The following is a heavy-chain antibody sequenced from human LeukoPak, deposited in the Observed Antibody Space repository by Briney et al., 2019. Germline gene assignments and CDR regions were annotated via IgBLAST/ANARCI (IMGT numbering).Heavy chain of an antibody. Sequence: SETLSLTCTVSGGSISSYYWSWIRQPPGKGLEWIGYIYYSGSTNYNPSLKGRVTISVDTSKNQFSLKLSSVTAADTAVYYCAVGGSSWYAPIDYWGQGTLVTVSS. D-gene: IGHD6-13*01. CDR2: IYYSGST. CDR1: GGSISSYY. V-gene: IGHV4-59*01. J-gene: IGHJ4*02. CDR3: AVGGSSWYAPIDY.